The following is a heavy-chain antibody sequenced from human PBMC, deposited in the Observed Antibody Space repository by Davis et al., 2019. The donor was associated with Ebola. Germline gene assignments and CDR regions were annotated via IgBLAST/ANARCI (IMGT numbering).Heavy chain of an antibody. CDR2: KRYNEIKK. CDR3: ARESSHAFEI. CDR1: EITLRDYA. Sequence: GESLKISCTSSEITLRDYAMHWVRQAPGKGLEWLTFKRYNEIKKYYADSVQGRFTVPRDDSSNTMFLQMDSLRGEETAVYFSARESSHAFEIWGQGTFVTVSS. V-gene: IGHV3-30*02. J-gene: IGHJ3*02.